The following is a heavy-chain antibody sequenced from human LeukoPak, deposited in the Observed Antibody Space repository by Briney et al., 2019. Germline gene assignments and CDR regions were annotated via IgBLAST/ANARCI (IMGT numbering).Heavy chain of an antibody. CDR2: ISAYNGNT. CDR1: GYTFTSYG. CDR3: ARDPPLTSTQSTYFDY. V-gene: IGHV1-18*01. Sequence: ASVKVSCKASGYTFTSYGISWVRQAPGQGLEWMGWISAYNGNTNYAQKFQGRVTITADKSTSTAYMELSSLRSEDTAVYYCARDPPLTSTQSTYFDYWGQGTLVTVSS. D-gene: IGHD2-15*01. J-gene: IGHJ4*02.